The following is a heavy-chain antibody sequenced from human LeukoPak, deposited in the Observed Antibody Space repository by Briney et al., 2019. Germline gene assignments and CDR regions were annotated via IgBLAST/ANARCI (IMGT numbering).Heavy chain of an antibody. J-gene: IGHJ4*02. V-gene: IGHV1-69*13. CDR3: ARKGELERRRSWDY. D-gene: IGHD1-1*01. Sequence: GASVKVSCKASGGTFSSYAISWVRQAPGQGLEWMGGIIPIFGTANYAQKFQGRVTITADESTSTAYMELSSLRSEDTAVYYCARKGELERRRSWDYWGQGTLVTVSS. CDR1: GGTFSSYA. CDR2: IIPIFGTA.